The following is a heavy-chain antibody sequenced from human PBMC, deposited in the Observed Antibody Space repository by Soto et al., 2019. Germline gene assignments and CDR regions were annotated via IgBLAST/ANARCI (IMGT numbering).Heavy chain of an antibody. CDR2: IYYSGST. D-gene: IGHD3-3*01. Sequence: SLTCTVSGGSISSGGYYWSWIRQHPGKGLEWIGYIYYSGSTYYNPSLKSRVTISVDTSKNQFSLKLSSVTAADTAVYYCARGSSGYYTSRYYYYMDVWGKGTTVTVSS. CDR3: ARGSSGYYTSRYYYYMDV. V-gene: IGHV4-31*03. J-gene: IGHJ6*03. CDR1: GGSISSGGYY.